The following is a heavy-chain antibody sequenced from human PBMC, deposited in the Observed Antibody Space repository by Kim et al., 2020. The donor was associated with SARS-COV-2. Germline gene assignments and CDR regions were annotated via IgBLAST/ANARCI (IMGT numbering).Heavy chain of an antibody. D-gene: IGHD1-26*01. CDR2: IFYSGST. CDR3: ARRGGSYNWFDP. Sequence: SETLSLTCTVSGGSISGYYLSWIRQPPGKELEWIGHIFYSGSTNYNPSLKSRVTMSVDTSKNQFSLTLKSVTAADTAVYYCARRGGSYNWFDPWGRGTL. J-gene: IGHJ5*02. CDR1: GGSISGYY. V-gene: IGHV4-59*08.